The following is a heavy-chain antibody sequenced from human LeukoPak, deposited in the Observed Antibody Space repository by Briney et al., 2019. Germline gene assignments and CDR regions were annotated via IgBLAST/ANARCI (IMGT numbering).Heavy chain of an antibody. CDR2: IYHSGST. V-gene: IGHV4-31*03. J-gene: IGHJ4*02. D-gene: IGHD4-17*01. CDR1: GGSISSGDYY. Sequence: PSQTLPLTCTVSGGSISSGDYYWTWIRQHPGKGLEWIGYIYHSGSTYYNPSLKSRISKSIDTSKNQFSLKLISVTAADTAVYYCARGGTTVTNYYFDYWGRGTLVTVSS. CDR3: ARGGTTVTNYYFDY.